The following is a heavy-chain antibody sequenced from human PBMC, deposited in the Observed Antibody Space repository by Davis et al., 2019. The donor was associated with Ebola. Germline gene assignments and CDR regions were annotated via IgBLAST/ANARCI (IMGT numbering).Heavy chain of an antibody. J-gene: IGHJ6*03. CDR1: GLTFSDYY. Sequence: GGSLRLSCAASGLTFSDYYMSWIRQAPGKGLEWLSYISNRDGTIFYADSVKGRFTISRDNAKNTLYLQMNSLRAEDTAVYFCVRDNYDFWSGHYYYYMDVWGKGTMVTVSS. CDR2: ISNRDGTI. CDR3: VRDNYDFWSGHYYYYMDV. D-gene: IGHD3-3*01. V-gene: IGHV3-11*04.